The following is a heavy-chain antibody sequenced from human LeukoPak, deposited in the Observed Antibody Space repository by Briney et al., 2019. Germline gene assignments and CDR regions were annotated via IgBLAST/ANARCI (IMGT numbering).Heavy chain of an antibody. CDR1: GGSISSSSYY. Sequence: TSETLSLTCTVSGGSISSSSYYWGWIRQPPGKGLEWIGEINHSGSINYNPSLKSRVTISVDTSKNQFSLKLSSVTAADTAVYYCARGERITMVREHAFDIWGQGTMVTVSS. V-gene: IGHV4-39*07. J-gene: IGHJ3*02. CDR2: INHSGSI. CDR3: ARGERITMVREHAFDI. D-gene: IGHD3-10*01.